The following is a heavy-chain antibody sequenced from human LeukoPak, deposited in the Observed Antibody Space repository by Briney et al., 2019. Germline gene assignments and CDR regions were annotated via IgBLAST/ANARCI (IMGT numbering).Heavy chain of an antibody. J-gene: IGHJ4*02. CDR1: GFTFSSYA. CDR3: ARDLLVGGSGYHY. V-gene: IGHV3-7*01. Sequence: GSLRLSCAASGFTFSSYAMSWVRQAPGKGLEWVANIKQDGSEKYYVDSVKGRFTISRDNAKNSLYLQMNSLRAEDTAVYYCARDLLVGGSGYHYWGQGTLVTVSS. D-gene: IGHD3-22*01. CDR2: IKQDGSEK.